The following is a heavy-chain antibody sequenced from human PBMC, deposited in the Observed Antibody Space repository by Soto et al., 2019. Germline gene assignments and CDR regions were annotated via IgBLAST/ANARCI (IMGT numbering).Heavy chain of an antibody. CDR1: GFTFSSYE. D-gene: IGHD2-21*02. CDR3: VRQRGVMTDFAYFDS. CDR2: ISSSGSTI. Sequence: PGGSLRLSCAASGFTFSSYEMNWVRQAPGKGLEWVSYISSSGSTINFADSVRGRFTISRDNAKNSMFLQMDSLRDADTAVYYCVRQRGVMTDFAYFDSWGQGTLVTVSS. V-gene: IGHV3-48*03. J-gene: IGHJ4*02.